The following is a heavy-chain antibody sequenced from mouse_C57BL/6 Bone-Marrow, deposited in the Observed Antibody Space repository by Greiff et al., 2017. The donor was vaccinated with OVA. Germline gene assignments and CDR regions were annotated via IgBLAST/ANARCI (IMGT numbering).Heavy chain of an antibody. V-gene: IGHV1-9*01. D-gene: IGHD2-13*01. CDR2: ILPGSGST. Sequence: VQLQQSGAELMKPGASVKLSCKATGYTFTGYWIEWVKQRPGHGLEWIGEILPGSGSTNYNEKFKGKATFTADTSSNTAYMQLSSLTTEDSAIYYCARKALYSDYVMYAMDYWGQGTSVTVSS. CDR3: ARKALYSDYVMYAMDY. J-gene: IGHJ4*01. CDR1: GYTFTGYW.